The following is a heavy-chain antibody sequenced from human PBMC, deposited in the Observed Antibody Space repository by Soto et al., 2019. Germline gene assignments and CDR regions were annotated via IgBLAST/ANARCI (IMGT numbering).Heavy chain of an antibody. J-gene: IGHJ5*02. CDR1: GDSVNSGSHY. V-gene: IGHV4-61*01. D-gene: IGHD3-3*01. CDR3: ARAFMEWT. Sequence: QVQLQESGPGLVKPSETLSLTCTVSGDSVNSGSHYWNWIRQPPGKGLEWLGYIYHSGNTNYNPSLTSRGTISLDASKNEFSLKLSSVTAADTAVYYCARAFMEWTWGQGTLVTVSS. CDR2: IYHSGNT.